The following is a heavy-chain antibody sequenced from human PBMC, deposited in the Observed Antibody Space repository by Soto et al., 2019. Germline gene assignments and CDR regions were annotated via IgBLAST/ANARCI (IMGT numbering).Heavy chain of an antibody. CDR3: AKDRDGAAAGPTKFYGMDV. J-gene: IGHJ6*02. CDR2: ISGSGDST. CDR1: GFTFRSNA. V-gene: IGHV3-23*01. D-gene: IGHD6-13*01. Sequence: EVQLLESGGGLVQPGGSLRLSCAASGFTFRSNAMSWVRQAQGKGLEWVSVISGSGDSTYYADSVRGRFTISRDNSKNTLYLQMNSLRAEDTAVYYCAKDRDGAAAGPTKFYGMDVWGQGTTVTVSS.